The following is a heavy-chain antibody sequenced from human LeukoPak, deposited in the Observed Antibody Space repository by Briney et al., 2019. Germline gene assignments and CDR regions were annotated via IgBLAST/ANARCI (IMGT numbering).Heavy chain of an antibody. CDR2: ISGSGGST. V-gene: IGHV3-23*01. Sequence: PGGSLRLSCAASGFTFSSYGMSWVRQAPGKGLEWVSAISGSGGSTYYADSVKGRFTISRDNSKNTLYLQMNSLRAEDTAVYYCAKDLGRPAWDIVVVPAAYWGQGTLVTVSS. J-gene: IGHJ4*02. CDR1: GFTFSSYG. D-gene: IGHD2-2*01. CDR3: AKDLGRPAWDIVVVPAAY.